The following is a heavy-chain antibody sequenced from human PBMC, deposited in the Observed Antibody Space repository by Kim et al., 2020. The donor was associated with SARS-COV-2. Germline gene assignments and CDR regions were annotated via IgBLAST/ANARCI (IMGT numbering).Heavy chain of an antibody. V-gene: IGHV4-31*03. D-gene: IGHD6-13*01. J-gene: IGHJ6*02. CDR1: GGSISSGGYY. Sequence: SETLSLTCTVSGGSISSGGYYWSWIRQHPGKGLEWIGYIYYSGSTYYNPSLKSRVTISVDTSKNQFSLKLSSVTAADTAVYYCARDHSSSWMNYYYYYGMDVWGQGTTVTVSS. CDR3: ARDHSSSWMNYYYYYGMDV. CDR2: IYYSGST.